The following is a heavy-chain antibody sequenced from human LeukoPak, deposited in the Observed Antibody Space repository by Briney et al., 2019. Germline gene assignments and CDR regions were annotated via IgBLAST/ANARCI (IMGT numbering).Heavy chain of an antibody. J-gene: IGHJ3*02. CDR1: GLTFSSYE. CDR3: ARDSHKFDSSGYYPDAFDI. V-gene: IGHV3-48*03. D-gene: IGHD3-22*01. Sequence: GGSLRLSCAASGLTFSSYEMNWVRQAPGKGLEGVSYISSSGSSIYYADSVKGRFTISRDNAKKSLYLQMHSLRAEDTAVYYCARDSHKFDSSGYYPDAFDIWGQGTMVTVSS. CDR2: ISSSGSSI.